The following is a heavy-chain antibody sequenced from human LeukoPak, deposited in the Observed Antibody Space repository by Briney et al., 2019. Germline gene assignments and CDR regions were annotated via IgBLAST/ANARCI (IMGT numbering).Heavy chain of an antibody. J-gene: IGHJ4*02. CDR3: AKGVYSYGFADFDY. CDR2: ITGSGGST. Sequence: GGSLRLSCAASGFTFSSHAMGWVRQAPGKGLEGVSSITGSGGSTYYGDSVKGRFTISRDNSKNTLYLQMNSLRAEDTAVYYCAKGVYSYGFADFDYWGQGTLVTVSS. D-gene: IGHD5-18*01. V-gene: IGHV3-23*01. CDR1: GFTFSSHA.